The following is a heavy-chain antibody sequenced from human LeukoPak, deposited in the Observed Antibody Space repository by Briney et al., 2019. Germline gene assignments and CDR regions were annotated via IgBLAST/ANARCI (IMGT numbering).Heavy chain of an antibody. Sequence: ASVKVSCKASGYTFTNYDINWVLQATGQGLEWMGYMNPNSGNSAYAQKFQGRVTITTDASISTASMELSGLRSEDTALYYCAREGLDYWGQGTLVTVSS. J-gene: IGHJ4*02. CDR2: MNPNSGNS. CDR3: AREGLDY. CDR1: GYTFTNYD. V-gene: IGHV1-8*01.